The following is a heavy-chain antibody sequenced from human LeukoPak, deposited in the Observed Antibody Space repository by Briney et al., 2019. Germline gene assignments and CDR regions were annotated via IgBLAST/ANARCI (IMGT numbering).Heavy chain of an antibody. Sequence: QPGGSLRLSCAASGFTFSTYAMSWVRQAPGKGLEWVSSIRGSGGTTFYADSVKGRFIISRDNSKNTLFLQVNSLRAEDAAIYYCVRNQLYHTTGLHWGQGTLVTVSS. CDR2: IRGSGGTT. CDR3: VRNQLYHTTGLH. V-gene: IGHV3-23*01. J-gene: IGHJ1*01. CDR1: GFTFSTYA. D-gene: IGHD1-14*01.